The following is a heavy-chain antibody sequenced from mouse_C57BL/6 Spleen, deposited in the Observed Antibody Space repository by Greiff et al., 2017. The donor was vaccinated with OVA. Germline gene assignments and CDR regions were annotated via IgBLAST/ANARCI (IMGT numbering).Heavy chain of an antibody. Sequence: QVQLQQSGAELVRPGASVKLSCKASGYTFTDYYINWVKQRPGQGLEWIARIYPGSGNTYYNEKFKGKATLTAEKSSSTAYMQLSNLTSEDSAVYFCAREDYDYEFADWGQGTLVTVSA. J-gene: IGHJ3*01. CDR2: IYPGSGNT. CDR3: AREDYDYEFAD. D-gene: IGHD2-4*01. CDR1: GYTFTDYY. V-gene: IGHV1-76*01.